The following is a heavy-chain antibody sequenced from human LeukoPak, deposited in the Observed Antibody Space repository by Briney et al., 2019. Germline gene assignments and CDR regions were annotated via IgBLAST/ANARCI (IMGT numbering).Heavy chain of an antibody. Sequence: PSETLSLTCSVSGGSINSYGYYWAWIRQPPGKGLEWIGSVYYGRSPYFNPSLESRATISVDTSKNHFSLKMSSVTAADTAVYYCARSSGTGTFSYWGQGTLVTVSS. CDR1: GGSINSYGYY. CDR2: VYYGRSP. V-gene: IGHV4-39*02. J-gene: IGHJ4*02. CDR3: ARSSGTGTFSY. D-gene: IGHD6-25*01.